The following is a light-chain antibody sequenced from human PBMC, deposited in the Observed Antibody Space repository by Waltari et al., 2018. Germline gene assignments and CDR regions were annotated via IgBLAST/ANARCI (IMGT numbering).Light chain of an antibody. V-gene: IGLV2-14*01. CDR1: SGDFGDFRH. J-gene: IGLJ3*02. CDR2: GVS. Sequence: QSALTQPASVSGSPGQSITVSCTGASGDFGDFRHVSWYQHHPGEAPKLIIYGVSNRPSGVSSRFSASKSGDTASLTISGLQPEDEADYYCSSFTTDDIGVFGGGTKVTVL. CDR3: SSFTTDDIGV.